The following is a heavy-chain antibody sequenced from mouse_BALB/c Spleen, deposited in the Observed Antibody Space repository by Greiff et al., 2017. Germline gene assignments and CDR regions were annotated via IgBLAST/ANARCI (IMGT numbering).Heavy chain of an antibody. V-gene: IGHV2-2*02. J-gene: IGHJ3*01. Sequence: VQLQQSGPGLVQPSQSLSITCTVSGFSLTSYGVHWVRQSPGKGLEWLGVIWSGGSTDYNAAFISRLSISKDNSTSQVFFKMNSLQANDTAIYCCARNNYGNGFAYWGQGTLVTVSA. CDR1: GFSLTSYG. CDR3: ARNNYGNGFAY. D-gene: IGHD2-1*01. CDR2: IWSGGST.